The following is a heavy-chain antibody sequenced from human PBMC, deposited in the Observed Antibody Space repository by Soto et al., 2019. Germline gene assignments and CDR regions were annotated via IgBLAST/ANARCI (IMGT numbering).Heavy chain of an antibody. D-gene: IGHD6-13*01. CDR2: MYHSGST. CDR1: GGSISSGGYS. Sequence: SETLSLTCAVSGGSISSGGYSWSWIRQPPGKGLEWIGYMYHSGSTNYNPSLKSRVTISVDKSKNQFSLKLSSVTAADTGMYYCARNGGSTWYYFDSWGQGTVVTVSS. J-gene: IGHJ4*02. CDR3: ARNGGSTWYYFDS. V-gene: IGHV4-30-2*01.